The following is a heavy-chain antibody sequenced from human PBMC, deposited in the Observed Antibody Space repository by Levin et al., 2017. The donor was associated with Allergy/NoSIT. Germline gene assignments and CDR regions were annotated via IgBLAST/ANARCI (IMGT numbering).Heavy chain of an antibody. CDR1: GYSFTNYW. Sequence: LGESLKISCKGSGYSFTNYWIAWVRQMPGKGLEWVGIIYPGDSDTRYSPSFQGQVTISADKSINTAYLQWSSLKASDTAMYYCAKRATGTPYLDYWGQGTLVTVSS. J-gene: IGHJ4*02. CDR2: IYPGDSDT. V-gene: IGHV5-51*01. CDR3: AKRATGTPYLDY. D-gene: IGHD1-7*01.